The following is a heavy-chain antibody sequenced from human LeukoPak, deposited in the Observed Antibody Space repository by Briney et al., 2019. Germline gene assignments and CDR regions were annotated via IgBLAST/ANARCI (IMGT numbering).Heavy chain of an antibody. CDR2: ISYDGSNK. CDR1: GFTFSSYA. CDR3: ARDRSGGIDY. D-gene: IGHD3-16*01. Sequence: PGRSLRLSCAASGFTFSSYAMHWVRQAPGKGLEWVAVISYDGSNKYYADSVKGRFTISRDNSKNTLYLQINSLRAEDTAAYYCARDRSGGIDYWGQGTLVTVSS. V-gene: IGHV3-30-3*01. J-gene: IGHJ4*02.